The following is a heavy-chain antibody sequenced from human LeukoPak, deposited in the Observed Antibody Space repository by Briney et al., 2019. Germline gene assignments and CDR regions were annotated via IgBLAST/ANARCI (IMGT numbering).Heavy chain of an antibody. CDR1: GTSITSYY. V-gene: IGHV4-59*08. J-gene: IGHJ4*02. D-gene: IGHD2-8*01. CDR3: AKWASDNRAFDL. CDR2: GHYSGNT. Sequence: SETLSLTCTVSGTSITSYYWNWIRQAPGQGPEWIGYGHYSGNTKYNPTLKSRVTISVDTSKNQFSLRLSSVTAADTAVYFCAKWASDNRAFDLWGRGTLVTVSS.